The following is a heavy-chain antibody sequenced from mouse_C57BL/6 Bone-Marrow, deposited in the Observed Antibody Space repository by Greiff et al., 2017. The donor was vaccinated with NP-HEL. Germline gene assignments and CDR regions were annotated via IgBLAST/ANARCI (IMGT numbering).Heavy chain of an antibody. Sequence: EVKLQVSGGGLVKPGGSLKLSCAASGFTFSIYAMSWVRQTPEKRLAWVATISDGGSYTYYPDNVEGRFSISRDTAKHNLYLQMSHLKSEDTAMYYCARDGPSIYYGYDAMDYWGQGTSVTVSS. CDR1: GFTFSIYA. CDR2: ISDGGSYT. V-gene: IGHV5-4*01. D-gene: IGHD2-1*01. J-gene: IGHJ4*01. CDR3: ARDGPSIYYGYDAMDY.